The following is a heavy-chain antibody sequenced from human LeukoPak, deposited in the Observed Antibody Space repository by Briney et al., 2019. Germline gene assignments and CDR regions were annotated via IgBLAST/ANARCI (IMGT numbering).Heavy chain of an antibody. CDR3: AKDPLVGATSPYYFDY. Sequence: GGSLRLSCAASGFTFSTYSMNWVRQAPGKGLEWVSYITSGSVTMFYADSVKGRFTISRDNSKNTLYLQMNSLRAEDTAVYYCAKDPLVGATSPYYFDYWGQGTLVTVSS. J-gene: IGHJ4*02. D-gene: IGHD1-26*01. CDR1: GFTFSTYS. CDR2: ITSGSVTM. V-gene: IGHV3-48*01.